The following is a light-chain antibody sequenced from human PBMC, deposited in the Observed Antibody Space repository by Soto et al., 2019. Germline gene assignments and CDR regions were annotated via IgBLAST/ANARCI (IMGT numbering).Light chain of an antibody. J-gene: IGKJ4*01. CDR1: QDISSY. CDR2: AAS. CDR3: QQYYSYPLT. V-gene: IGKV1-8*01. Sequence: AIRMTQSPSSFSASTGDRVTITCRASQDISSYLAWYQQKPGKAPKLLIYAASTLQSGVPSRFSGSGSGTDFTLTISCLQSEDFATYYCQQYYSYPLTFGGGTKVDI.